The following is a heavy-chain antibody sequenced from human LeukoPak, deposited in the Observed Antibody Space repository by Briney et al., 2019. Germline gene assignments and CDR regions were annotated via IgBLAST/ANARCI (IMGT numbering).Heavy chain of an antibody. CDR3: ARGGVLRYSIPGDYYYGMDV. V-gene: IGHV3-11*01. CDR1: GFTFSDYY. CDR2: ISSSGSTI. J-gene: IGHJ6*02. D-gene: IGHD3-9*01. Sequence: GGSLRLSCAASGFTFSDYYMSWIRQAPGKGLEWVSYISSSGSTIYYADSVKGRFTISRDNAKNSLYLQMNSLRAKDTAVYYCARGGVLRYSIPGDYYYGMDVWGQGTTVTVSS.